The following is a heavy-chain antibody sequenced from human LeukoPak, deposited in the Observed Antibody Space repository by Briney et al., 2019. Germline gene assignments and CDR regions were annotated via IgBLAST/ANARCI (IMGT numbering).Heavy chain of an antibody. D-gene: IGHD1-26*01. CDR2: IGTASDT. CDR1: GFTLSNYD. J-gene: IGHJ4*02. CDR3: ARGSGGQHEFDY. V-gene: IGHV3-13*01. Sequence: GGSLRLSCAASGFTLSNYDMHWVRQTTGKGLEWVSGIGTASDTYYTGSVKGRFTISRENAKNSLYLQMNSLRAGDTAVYYCARGSGGQHEFDYWGQGILVAVSS.